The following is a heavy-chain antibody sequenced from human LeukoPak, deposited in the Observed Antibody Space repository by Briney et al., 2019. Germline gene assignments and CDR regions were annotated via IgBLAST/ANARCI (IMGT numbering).Heavy chain of an antibody. CDR2: IIPVLGIA. J-gene: IGHJ4*02. CDR3: AIHYQLGYFDY. V-gene: IGHV1-69*04. CDR1: GGTFSSYA. Sequence: SAKVSCKASGGTFSSYAISWVREAPGQGLEWMGRIIPVLGIANYAQKFQGRVTITADKSTSTAYMELSSLRSEDTAVYYCAIHYQLGYFDYWGQGTLVTVSS. D-gene: IGHD2-2*01.